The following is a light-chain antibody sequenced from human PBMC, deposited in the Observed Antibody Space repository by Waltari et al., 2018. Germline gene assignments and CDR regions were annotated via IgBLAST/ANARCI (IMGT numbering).Light chain of an antibody. CDR2: RAS. Sequence: DIQMTQSPSSLSASVGDTVTITCQASQGIGNNLNWYQQKPGRAPKLLIYRASSLQSGIPTRLSARGLGTGFPLTISSLQPEDFATYYFQQGYGYPPTFGQGTKVEIK. CDR3: QQGYGYPPT. V-gene: IGKV1-16*01. CDR1: QGIGNN. J-gene: IGKJ1*01.